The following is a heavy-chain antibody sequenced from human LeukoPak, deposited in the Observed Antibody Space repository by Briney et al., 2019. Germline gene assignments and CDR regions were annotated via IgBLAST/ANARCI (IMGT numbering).Heavy chain of an antibody. J-gene: IGHJ6*02. CDR1: GGSFSGYY. D-gene: IGHD5-24*01. CDR2: MKHSGST. V-gene: IGHV4-34*01. CDR3: ARGMAVYYYYGMDV. Sequence: SETLSLTCAVYGGSFSGYYWSWIRQPPGKGLEWIGEMKHSGSTNYNPSLKSRVTISVDTSKNQFSLKLSSVTAADTAVYYCARGMAVYYYYGMDVWGQGTTVTVSS.